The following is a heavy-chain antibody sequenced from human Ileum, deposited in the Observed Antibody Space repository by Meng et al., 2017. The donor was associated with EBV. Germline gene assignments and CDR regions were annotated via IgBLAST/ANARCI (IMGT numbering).Heavy chain of an antibody. D-gene: IGHD1-26*01. V-gene: IGHV4-39*07. J-gene: IGHJ4*02. CDR3: ASRELAPFDY. CDR1: GGSFSSRKYY. CDR2: IYYSGTT. Sequence: QRQPHESGPGLLKPSETLPPTCSVSGGSFSSRKYYWGWIRQPPGKALEWIASIYYSGTTYYNPSLQSRVSISVDKSKNQVSLNMTSMTAADTAVYYCASRELAPFDYWGQGTLVTVSS.